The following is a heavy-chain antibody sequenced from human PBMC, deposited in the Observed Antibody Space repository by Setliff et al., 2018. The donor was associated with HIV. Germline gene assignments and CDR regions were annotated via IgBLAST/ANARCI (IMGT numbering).Heavy chain of an antibody. CDR3: ARVGRGPYYFFDF. CDR1: GYTFTGHY. J-gene: IGHJ4*02. Sequence: ASVKVSCKASGYTFTGHYIHWLRQAPGQGLEWVAWINPNNGVTNYAQKFKWKVMTTMETSIDTAYLEVRSLTSGDTAVYYCARVGRGPYYFFDFWGQGTQVTVS. V-gene: IGHV1-2*02. D-gene: IGHD3-10*01. CDR2: INPNNGVT.